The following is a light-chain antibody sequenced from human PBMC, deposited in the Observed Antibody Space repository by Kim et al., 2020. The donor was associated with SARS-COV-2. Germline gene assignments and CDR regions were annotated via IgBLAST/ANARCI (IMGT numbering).Light chain of an antibody. CDR3: QQSYSIPIT. V-gene: IGKV1-39*01. CDR1: QSISIS. CDR2: AAC. Sequence: GDRVTITCRASQSISISLNWYQQKPGKAPKLLIYAACSLQSGVPSRFSGSGSGTDFTLTINSLQPEDFATYYCQQSYSIPITFG. J-gene: IGKJ2*01.